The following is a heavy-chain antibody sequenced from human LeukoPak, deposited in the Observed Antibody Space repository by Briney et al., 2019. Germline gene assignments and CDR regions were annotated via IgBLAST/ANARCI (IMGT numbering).Heavy chain of an antibody. Sequence: PGGSLRLSCAASGFTFSSYAMSWVRQAPGKGLEWVSAISGSGGSTYYADSVKGRFTISRDNSKNTLYLQMNSLRAEDTAVYYCAKGPTYYYGSGSYWSYEDYFDYWGQGTLVTVSS. CDR1: GFTFSSYA. CDR2: ISGSGGST. V-gene: IGHV3-23*01. J-gene: IGHJ4*02. D-gene: IGHD3-10*01. CDR3: AKGPTYYYGSGSYWSYEDYFDY.